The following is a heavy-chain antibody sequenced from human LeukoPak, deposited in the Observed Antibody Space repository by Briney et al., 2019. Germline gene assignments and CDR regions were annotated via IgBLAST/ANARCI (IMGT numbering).Heavy chain of an antibody. V-gene: IGHV3-7*01. D-gene: IGHD6-13*01. CDR2: IKQDGSEK. J-gene: IGHJ4*02. CDR3: ARQSGSSWYSFDY. CDR1: GFTFSSYW. Sequence: EGSLRLSCTASGFTFSSYWMSWVRQAPGKGLEWVANIKQDGSEKYYVDSVKGRFTISRDNGKNSLYLQMNSLRAEDTAVYYCARQSGSSWYSFDYWGQGTLVTVSS.